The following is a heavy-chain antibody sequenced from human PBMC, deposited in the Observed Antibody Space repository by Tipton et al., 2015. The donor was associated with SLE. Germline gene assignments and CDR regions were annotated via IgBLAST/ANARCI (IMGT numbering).Heavy chain of an antibody. V-gene: IGHV4-61*02. CDR1: GGSISSTNYF. J-gene: IGHJ3*02. Sequence: TLSLTCTVSGGSISSTNYFWNWIRQPSGKTLEWIGRIYAWGSTDYNPSLRSRVAMSLDTSKNQFSLQLNSVTPEDTALYYCATYAFDIWGQGTMVTVSS. CDR2: IYAWGST. CDR3: ATYAFDI.